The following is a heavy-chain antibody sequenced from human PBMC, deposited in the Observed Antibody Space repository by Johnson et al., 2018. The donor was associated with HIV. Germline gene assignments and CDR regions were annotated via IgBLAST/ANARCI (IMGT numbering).Heavy chain of an antibody. CDR3: AKPPAMGADAFDI. CDR1: GFTFSSYA. D-gene: IGHD3-16*01. J-gene: IGHJ3*02. CDR2: ISYDGSNQ. Sequence: QVQLVESGGVVVQPGGSLRLSCAASGFTFSSYAMHWVRQAPGKGLEWVAVISYDGSNQYCADSVKGRFTISRDNSNKTVYLQMNSLGPEDTAVYYCAKPPAMGADAFDIWGQGTMVTVSS. V-gene: IGHV3-30*18.